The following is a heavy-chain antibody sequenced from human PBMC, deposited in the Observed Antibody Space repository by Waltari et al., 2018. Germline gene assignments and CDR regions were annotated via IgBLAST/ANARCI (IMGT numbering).Heavy chain of an antibody. D-gene: IGHD2-2*01. J-gene: IGHJ4*02. V-gene: IGHV1-2*02. CDR2: INPNSGST. CDR3: ARDPGIVVVPAAYTFDY. Sequence: QVQLVQSGAEVKKPGASVKVSCKASGYTFTGYYMQWVRQAPGQGLEWEGWINPNSGSTNYAQKCQCMVTITRETAISTAYMGLGRLRSDDTAVYYCARDPGIVVVPAAYTFDYWGQGTLVTVSS. CDR1: GYTFTGYY.